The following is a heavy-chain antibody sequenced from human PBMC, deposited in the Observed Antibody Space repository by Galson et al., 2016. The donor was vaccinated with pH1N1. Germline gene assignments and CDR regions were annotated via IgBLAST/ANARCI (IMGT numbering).Heavy chain of an antibody. CDR3: ARLDYGDYSGYFEY. CDR1: GFSLRTSGMC. J-gene: IGHJ4*02. CDR2: IDWDDDK. Sequence: PALVKPPQTLTLTCAFSGFSLRTSGMCVSWIRQPPGKALEWLALIDWDDDKHYSTSLKTRLTISKDTSKNQVVLTMTNMDPVDTATYYCARLDYGDYSGYFEYWGQGTLVTVSS. V-gene: IGHV2-70*01. D-gene: IGHD4-17*01.